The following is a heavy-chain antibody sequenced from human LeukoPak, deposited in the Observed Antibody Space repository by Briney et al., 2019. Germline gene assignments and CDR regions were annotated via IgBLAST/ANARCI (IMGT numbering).Heavy chain of an antibody. CDR1: GYTFTGYY. CDR2: INPNSGGT. Sequence: ASVKVSCKASGYTFTGYYMHWVRQAPGQGLEWMGWINPNSGGTNYAQKFQGRVTMTRDTSISTAYMELSRLRSDDTAVYYCARGIAAPSLGYYYYYYMDVWGKGTTVTISS. V-gene: IGHV1-2*02. D-gene: IGHD6-13*01. J-gene: IGHJ6*03. CDR3: ARGIAAPSLGYYYYYYMDV.